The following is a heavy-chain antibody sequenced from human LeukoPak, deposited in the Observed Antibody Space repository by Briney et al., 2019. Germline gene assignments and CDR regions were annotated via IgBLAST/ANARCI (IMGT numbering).Heavy chain of an antibody. Sequence: SVKVSCKASGGTFSSYAISWVRQAPGQGLEWMGGIIPIFGTANYAQKFQGRVTITADESTSTAYMELSSLRSEDTAVYYCARGRALATYYYDSSGYSPHFDYWGQGTLVTVSS. V-gene: IGHV1-69*13. CDR3: ARGRALATYYYDSSGYSPHFDY. J-gene: IGHJ4*02. D-gene: IGHD3-22*01. CDR1: GGTFSSYA. CDR2: IIPIFGTA.